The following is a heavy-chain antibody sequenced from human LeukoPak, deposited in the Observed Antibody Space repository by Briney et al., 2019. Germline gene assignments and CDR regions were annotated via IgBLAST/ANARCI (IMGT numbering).Heavy chain of an antibody. Sequence: GGSLRPSCTASGFTFSTYWMHWVRQAPGKGLVWVSRINGDGSSTSYADSVKGRFTISRDNAKNTLYLQMNSLRVEDTAVYYCASLWNFDYWGQGTLVPV. CDR2: INGDGSST. CDR1: GFTFSTYW. J-gene: IGHJ4*02. D-gene: IGHD1-1*01. V-gene: IGHV3-74*01. CDR3: ASLWNFDY.